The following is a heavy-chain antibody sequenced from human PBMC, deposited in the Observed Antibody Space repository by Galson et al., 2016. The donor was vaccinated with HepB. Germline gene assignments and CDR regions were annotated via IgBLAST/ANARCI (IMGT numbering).Heavy chain of an antibody. J-gene: IGHJ5*01. CDR3: ARGPALDWFDS. V-gene: IGHV3-74*01. CDR1: GFTFSNSW. Sequence: SLRLSCAASGFTFSNSWMHWVRQAPGKGLVCVSCINTDGRGISYADSVKGRFTIPRDNAKNTLYLQMNSLRAEDTAVYYCARGPALDWFDSWGQGTLVTVSS. CDR2: INTDGRGI. D-gene: IGHD6-13*01.